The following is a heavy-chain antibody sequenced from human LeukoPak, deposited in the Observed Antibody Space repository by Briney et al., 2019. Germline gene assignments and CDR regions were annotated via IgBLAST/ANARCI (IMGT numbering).Heavy chain of an antibody. V-gene: IGHV3-13*04. D-gene: IGHD2-15*01. CDR2: INPAGDT. CDR1: GFTFSTYD. Sequence: PGGSLRLSCAASGFTFSTYDMHWVRQATGKGLEWVSGINPAGDTYYPGSVKGRFTISREDAKNSFYLQMNRLRVGDTAVYYCARGDCSGGSCSSMDVWGQGTTVTVSS. J-gene: IGHJ6*02. CDR3: ARGDCSGGSCSSMDV.